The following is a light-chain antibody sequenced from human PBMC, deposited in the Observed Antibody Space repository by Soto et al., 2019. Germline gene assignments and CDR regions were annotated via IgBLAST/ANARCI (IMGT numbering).Light chain of an antibody. CDR3: QQSNNWPPT. CDR1: QSVNSN. V-gene: IGKV3-15*01. J-gene: IGKJ4*01. Sequence: EIVMTQSPATLSVSLGDRATLSCRASQSVNSNLAWYQQKPGQAPRLLIYGVSTRATGIPARFSGSGSGTDFTLTISSLQSEDFAVYYCQQSNNWPPTFGGGTKVEIE. CDR2: GVS.